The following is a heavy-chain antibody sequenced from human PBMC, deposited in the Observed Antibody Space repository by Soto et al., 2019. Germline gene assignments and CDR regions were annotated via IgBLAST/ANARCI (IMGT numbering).Heavy chain of an antibody. D-gene: IGHD6-13*01. V-gene: IGHV3-33*01. CDR3: ARDKFGSRVMDV. CDR1: GFTFSSYG. CDR2: IWYDGSNK. J-gene: IGHJ6*02. Sequence: QVQLVESGGGVVQPGRSLRLSCAASGFTFSSYGMHWVRQAPGKGLEWVAVIWYDGSNKYYADSVKGRFTISRDNSKNTLYLQMNSLRAEDTAVYYCARDKFGSRVMDVWGQGTTVTVSS.